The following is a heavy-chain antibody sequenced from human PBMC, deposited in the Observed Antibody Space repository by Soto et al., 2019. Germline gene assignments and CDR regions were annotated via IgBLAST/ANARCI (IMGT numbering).Heavy chain of an antibody. CDR1: GFTFSSYG. CDR3: AKETFVDGSGYRYEYFDY. V-gene: IGHV3-30*18. D-gene: IGHD3-22*01. J-gene: IGHJ4*02. CDR2: ISYDGSNK. Sequence: GGSLRLSCASSGFTFSSYGMHWVRQAPGKGLEWVAVISYDGSNKYYADSVKGRFTISRDNSKNTLYLQMNSLRAEDTAVYYCAKETFVDGSGYRYEYFDYWGQGTLVTVSS.